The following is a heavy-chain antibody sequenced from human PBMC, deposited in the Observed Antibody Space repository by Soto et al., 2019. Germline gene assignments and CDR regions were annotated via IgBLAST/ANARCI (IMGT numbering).Heavy chain of an antibody. CDR1: GGSISSYY. V-gene: IGHV4-59*01. CDR3: ARDRWDDYGDSYYYYGMDV. D-gene: IGHD4-17*01. J-gene: IGHJ6*02. CDR2: IYYSGST. Sequence: SETLSLTCTVSGGSISSYYWSWIRQPPGKGLEWIGYIYYSGSTNYNPSLKSRVTISVDTSKNQFSLKLSSVTAADTAVYFCARDRWDDYGDSYYYYGMDVWGQGTTVTVSS.